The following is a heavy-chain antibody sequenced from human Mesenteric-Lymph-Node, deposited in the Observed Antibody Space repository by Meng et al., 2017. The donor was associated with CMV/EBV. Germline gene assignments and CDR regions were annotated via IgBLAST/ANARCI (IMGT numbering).Heavy chain of an antibody. CDR3: ARGSSYDILTGYFDY. D-gene: IGHD3-9*01. Sequence: GQLPQGGAVLLKPSEALPVTDAVYGGSFSGYYWNWIRQSPEKGLEWIGEINHSGSTTYNPSFTSRIIISVDTSTNQISLNMSSVTAADTAVYYCARGSSYDILTGYFDYWGQGALVTVSS. CDR1: GGSFSGYY. V-gene: IGHV4-34*02. J-gene: IGHJ4*02. CDR2: INHSGST.